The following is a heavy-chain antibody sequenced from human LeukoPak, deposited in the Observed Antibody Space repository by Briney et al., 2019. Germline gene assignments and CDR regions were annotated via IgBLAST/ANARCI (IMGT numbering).Heavy chain of an antibody. V-gene: IGHV3-23*01. J-gene: IGHJ4*02. CDR3: AKGTSTYSSGSFDY. CDR1: GFTFSSYA. CDR2: IRGSGDRT. Sequence: GGSLRLSCAASGFTFSSYAMSWVRQAPGKGLEWVSAIRGSGDRTHYADSVKGRFTISRDNSKNTLYLQMNSLRAEDTAVYYCAKGTSTYSSGSFDYWGRGTLVTVSS. D-gene: IGHD6-19*01.